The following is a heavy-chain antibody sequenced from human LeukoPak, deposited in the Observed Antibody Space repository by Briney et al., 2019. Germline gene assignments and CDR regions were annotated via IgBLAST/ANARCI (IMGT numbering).Heavy chain of an antibody. V-gene: IGHV4-30-4*01. CDR1: GGSISSGDYY. D-gene: IGHD4-17*01. J-gene: IGHJ6*02. Sequence: SETLSLTCTVSGGSISSGDYYWSWIRQPPGTGLEWIGYIYYSGSTYYNPSLKSRVTISVDTSKNQFSLKLSSVTAADTAVYYCARAQDYGDYTGDGYNLGDYGMDVWGQGTTVTVSS. CDR2: IYYSGST. CDR3: ARAQDYGDYTGDGYNLGDYGMDV.